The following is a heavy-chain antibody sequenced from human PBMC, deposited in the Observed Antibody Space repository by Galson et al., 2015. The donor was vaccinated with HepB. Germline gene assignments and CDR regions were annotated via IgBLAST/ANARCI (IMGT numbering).Heavy chain of an antibody. V-gene: IGHV3-23*01. Sequence: SLRLSCAASGFTFSSYAMSWVRQAPGKGLEWVSAISGSGGSTYYADSVKGRFTISRDNSKNTLYLQMNSLRAEDTAVYYCARDRSSSSGWYAETFDYWGQGTLVTVSS. D-gene: IGHD6-19*01. CDR1: GFTFSSYA. CDR2: ISGSGGST. CDR3: ARDRSSSSGWYAETFDY. J-gene: IGHJ4*02.